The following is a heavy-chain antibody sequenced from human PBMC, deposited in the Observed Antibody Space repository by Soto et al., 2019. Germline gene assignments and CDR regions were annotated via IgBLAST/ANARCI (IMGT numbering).Heavy chain of an antibody. CDR3: ARVNDPPFFDWLLHGEHYYYNVDV. CDR1: GGSISSYY. D-gene: IGHD3-9*01. Sequence: SETLSLTCTVSGGSISSYYWSWIRQPPGKGLEWIRYIYYSGSTNYNPSLKSRVTISVDTSKNQFSLKLSSVTAADTAVYYCARVNDPPFFDWLLHGEHYYYNVDVWGKGTAVTVTS. J-gene: IGHJ6*03. V-gene: IGHV4-59*01. CDR2: IYYSGST.